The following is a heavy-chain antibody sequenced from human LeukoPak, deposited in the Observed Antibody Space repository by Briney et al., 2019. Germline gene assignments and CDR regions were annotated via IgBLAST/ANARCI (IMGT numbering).Heavy chain of an antibody. V-gene: IGHV1-69*13. Sequence: SVKVTCKASGGTFSSYAISWVRQAPGQGHEWMGGIIPIFGTANYAQKFQGRVTITADESTSTAYMELSSLRSEDTAVYYCARPYNWNKKDYYGMDVWGQGTTVTVSS. CDR1: GGTFSSYA. D-gene: IGHD1/OR15-1a*01. CDR3: ARPYNWNKKDYYGMDV. J-gene: IGHJ6*02. CDR2: IIPIFGTA.